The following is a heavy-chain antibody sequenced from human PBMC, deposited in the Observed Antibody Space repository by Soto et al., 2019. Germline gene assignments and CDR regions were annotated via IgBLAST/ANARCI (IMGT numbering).Heavy chain of an antibody. V-gene: IGHV3-23*01. CDR1: GFTFSSFA. J-gene: IGHJ4*02. CDR3: VKYVRPDGYWDFDY. D-gene: IGHD5-12*01. Sequence: EVQLLESGGGSVQPGGSLRLSCAASGFTFSSFAMSWVRQAPGKGLEWVSGILGRGDTYYEESVKGRFTISRDNYKNKLFLQLNSLRVEDTAIYYFVKYVRPDGYWDFDYWGQGTLVIVSS. CDR2: ILGRGDT.